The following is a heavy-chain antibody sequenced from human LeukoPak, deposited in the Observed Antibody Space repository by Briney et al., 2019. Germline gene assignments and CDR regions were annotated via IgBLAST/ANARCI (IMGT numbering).Heavy chain of an antibody. Sequence: ETLSLTCAVSGGSISSSNWWSWVRQPPGKGLEWIGEIHHSGTTNYKPSLKSRVTISVDNSKNQFSLKLSSVTAADTAVYYCARRGNWFDPWGQGTLVTVSS. CDR2: IHHSGTT. V-gene: IGHV4-4*02. J-gene: IGHJ5*02. CDR3: ARRGNWFDP. CDR1: GGSISSSNW. D-gene: IGHD3-10*01.